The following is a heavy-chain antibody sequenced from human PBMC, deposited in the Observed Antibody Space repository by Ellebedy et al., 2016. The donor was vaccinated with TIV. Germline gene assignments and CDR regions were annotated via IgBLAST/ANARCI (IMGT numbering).Heavy chain of an antibody. CDR1: GDSVSSNGAA. CDR2: TYYRSKWYN. D-gene: IGHD2-15*01. CDR3: ARGKGGKYCSGGSCPRNNWFDP. Sequence: SQTLSLTCXISGDSVSSNGAAWNWIRQSPSRGLEWLGRTYYRSKWYNDYAVSVKSRITINPDTSKNQFSLQLNSVTPEDTAVYYCARGKGGKYCSGGSCPRNNWFDPWGQGTLVTVSS. V-gene: IGHV6-1*01. J-gene: IGHJ5*02.